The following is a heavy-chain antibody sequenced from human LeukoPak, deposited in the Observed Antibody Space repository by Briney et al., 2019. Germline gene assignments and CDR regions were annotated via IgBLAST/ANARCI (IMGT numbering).Heavy chain of an antibody. V-gene: IGHV3-49*04. CDR3: TRDRSFAFDV. J-gene: IGHJ3*01. Sequence: GGSLRLSCTASGFTFGDYAMSWVRQAPGKGLEWVGFIRSKAYGGTTEYVASVKGRFTISRDDSKSIAYLQMNSLKTEDTAVYYCTRDRSFAFDVWGQGTMVTVSS. CDR1: GFTFGDYA. CDR2: IRSKAYGGTT.